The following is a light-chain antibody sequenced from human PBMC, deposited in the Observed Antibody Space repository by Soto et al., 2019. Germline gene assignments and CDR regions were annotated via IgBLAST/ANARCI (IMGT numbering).Light chain of an antibody. J-gene: IGLJ3*02. CDR3: QSYDSSLRSGV. V-gene: IGLV1-40*01. CDR1: SSNIGAGYD. CDR2: GNS. Sequence: QSVLTQPPSVSGAPGQRVTISCTGSSSNIGAGYDVHWYQQFPGTAPKFLMFGNSNRPSGVPDRFSGSKSGTSASLAITGLQAEDEAHYYCQSYDSSLRSGVFGGGTKLTVL.